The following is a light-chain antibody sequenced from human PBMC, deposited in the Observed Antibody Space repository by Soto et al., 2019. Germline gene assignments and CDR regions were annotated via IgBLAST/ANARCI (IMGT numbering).Light chain of an antibody. CDR3: LLSYNGPYV. V-gene: IGLV7-46*01. J-gene: IGLJ1*01. Sequence: QAVVTQEPSLTVSPGGTVTLTCGSSTGAVTNGHYPYWFQQKAGQAPRTHIYDSTNIHSWTPARFSGPLLGGKAALTLSGAQPEDEAEYYCLLSYNGPYVFGTGTKVTV. CDR1: TGAVTNGHY. CDR2: DST.